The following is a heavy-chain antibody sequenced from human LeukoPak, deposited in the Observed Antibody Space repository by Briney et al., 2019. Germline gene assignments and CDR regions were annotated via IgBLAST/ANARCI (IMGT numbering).Heavy chain of an antibody. Sequence: GGSLRLSCAASGFTFSNYGVHWVRQAPGKGLEWVSFIRFDGSNKYYADSVKGRFTISRDNAKNSLYLQMNSLRAEDTAVYYCARDFDQLMYSYDSSGHFDYWGQGTLVTVSS. CDR3: ARDFDQLMYSYDSSGHFDY. CDR2: IRFDGSNK. J-gene: IGHJ4*02. D-gene: IGHD3-22*01. CDR1: GFTFSNYG. V-gene: IGHV3-30*02.